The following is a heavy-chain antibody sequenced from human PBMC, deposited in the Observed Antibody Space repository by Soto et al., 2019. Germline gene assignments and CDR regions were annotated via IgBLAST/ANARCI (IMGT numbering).Heavy chain of an antibody. Sequence: PSETLSLTXTVSGGSISSYYWSWIRQPPGKGLEWIGYIYYSGSTNYNPSLKSRVTISVDTSKNQFSLKLSSVTAADTAVYYCARLGANMVRGVPYYYGMDVWGQGTTVTVS. CDR1: GGSISSYY. CDR2: IYYSGST. CDR3: ARLGANMVRGVPYYYGMDV. D-gene: IGHD3-10*01. J-gene: IGHJ6*02. V-gene: IGHV4-59*01.